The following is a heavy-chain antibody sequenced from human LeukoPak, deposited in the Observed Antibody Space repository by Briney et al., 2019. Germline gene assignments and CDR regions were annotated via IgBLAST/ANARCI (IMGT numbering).Heavy chain of an antibody. J-gene: IGHJ6*03. D-gene: IGHD3-10*01. V-gene: IGHV3-11*04. CDR2: ISHSDSTI. CDR3: ARDLTYGSGRVYYMDV. Sequence: PGGSLRLSCAASGFTVSSNYMSWVRQAPGKGLEWVSYISHSDSTIYYADSVKGRFTISRDNAKNSLYLQMNSLRAEDTAVYYCARDLTYGSGRVYYMDVWGKGTTVTVSS. CDR1: GFTVSSNY.